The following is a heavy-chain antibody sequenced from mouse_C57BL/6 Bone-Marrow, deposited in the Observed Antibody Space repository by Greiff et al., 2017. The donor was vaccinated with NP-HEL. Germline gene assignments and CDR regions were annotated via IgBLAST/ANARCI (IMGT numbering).Heavy chain of an antibody. D-gene: IGHD2-5*01. V-gene: IGHV5-4*03. J-gene: IGHJ2*01. Sequence: EVKVVESGGGLVKPGGSLKLSCAASGFTFSSYAMSWVRQTPEKRLEWVATISDGGSYTYYPDNVKGRFTISRDNAKNNLYLQMSHLKSEDTAMYYCARTYYSNEGYFDYWGQGTTLTVSS. CDR1: GFTFSSYA. CDR2: ISDGGSYT. CDR3: ARTYYSNEGYFDY.